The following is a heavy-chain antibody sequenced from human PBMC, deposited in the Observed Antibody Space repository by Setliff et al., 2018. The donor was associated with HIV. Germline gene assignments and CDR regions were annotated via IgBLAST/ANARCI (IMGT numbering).Heavy chain of an antibody. CDR1: DGSISSGGYY. V-gene: IGHV4-31*03. J-gene: IGHJ6*03. CDR3: ARVPTNPDFYYYYMDV. CDR2: IYYSGGT. Sequence: SETLSLTCTVSDGSISSGGYYWRWIRQHPGQGLEWIGYIYYSGGTYYNPSLKSRVTISVDTSKNQFSLKLSSVTAADTAVYYCARVPTNPDFYYYYMDVWGKGTTVTSP.